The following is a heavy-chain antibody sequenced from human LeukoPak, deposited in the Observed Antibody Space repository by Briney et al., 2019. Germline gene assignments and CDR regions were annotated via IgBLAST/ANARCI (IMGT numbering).Heavy chain of an antibody. V-gene: IGHV1-2*02. CDR1: GYTFTDYS. CDR3: ARVFDTYYMDV. J-gene: IGHJ6*03. Sequence: GASVKVSCKASGYTFTDYSLHWVRQAPGQGLEWMGWINPKSSGTNYAQKFQDRVTMTSDTSISTAYMELMRLRSDDTAVYYCARVFDTYYMDVWGKGTTVTVSS. CDR2: INPKSSGT.